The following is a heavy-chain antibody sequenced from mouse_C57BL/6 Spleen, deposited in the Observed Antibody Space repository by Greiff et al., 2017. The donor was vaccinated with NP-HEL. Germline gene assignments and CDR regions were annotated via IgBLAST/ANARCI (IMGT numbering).Heavy chain of an antibody. CDR3: TNGNYAFAY. CDR2: IDPENGDT. V-gene: IGHV14-4*01. J-gene: IGHJ3*01. D-gene: IGHD2-1*01. Sequence: EVKLMESGAELVRPGASVKLSCTASGFNIKDDYMHWVKQRPEQGLEWIGWIDPENGDTEYASKFQGKATITADTSSNTAYLQLSSLTSEDTAVYYCTNGNYAFAYWGQGTLVTVSA. CDR1: GFNIKDDY.